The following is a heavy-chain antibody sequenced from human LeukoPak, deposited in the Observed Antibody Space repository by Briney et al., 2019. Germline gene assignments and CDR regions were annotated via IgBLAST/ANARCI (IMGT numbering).Heavy chain of an antibody. D-gene: IGHD6-13*01. CDR1: GYTFTSYG. CDR3: ARSHERYSSSWNSFDY. CDR2: ISAYNGNT. J-gene: IGHJ4*02. V-gene: IGHV1-18*01. Sequence: GASVKVSCKASGYTFTSYGISWVRQAPGQGLEWMGWISAYNGNTNYAQKLQGRVTMTTDTSTSTAYMELRGLRSDDTAVYYCARSHERYSSSWNSFDYWGQGTLVTVSS.